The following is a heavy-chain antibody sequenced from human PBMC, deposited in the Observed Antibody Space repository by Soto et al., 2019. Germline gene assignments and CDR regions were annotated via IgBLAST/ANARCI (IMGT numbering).Heavy chain of an antibody. CDR1: GDSIRSTNYY. J-gene: IGHJ4*02. Sequence: PSETLSLTCTVSGDSIRSTNYYWGWIRQPPGKGLEWIGSVFYSGVTYFSPSLKSRVTISIDTSKNHFSLNLNSVTAADTAVFFCARVSREYNQIDYWGQGTLVTVSS. D-gene: IGHD1-1*01. V-gene: IGHV4-39*02. CDR3: ARVSREYNQIDY. CDR2: VFYSGVT.